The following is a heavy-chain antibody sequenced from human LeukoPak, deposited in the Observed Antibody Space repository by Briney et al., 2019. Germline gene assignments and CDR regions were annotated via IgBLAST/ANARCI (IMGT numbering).Heavy chain of an antibody. CDR2: IYYSGST. V-gene: IGHV4-59*08. D-gene: IGHD3-3*01. CDR3: ARHTPGGDPLRFLSP. Sequence: SETLSLTCTVSGGSISSYYWSWIRQPPGKGLERIGYIYYSGSTNYNPSLKSRVTISVDTSKNQFSLKLSSVTAADTAVYYCARHTPGGDPLRFLSPWGQGTLVTVSS. CDR1: GGSISSYY. J-gene: IGHJ4*02.